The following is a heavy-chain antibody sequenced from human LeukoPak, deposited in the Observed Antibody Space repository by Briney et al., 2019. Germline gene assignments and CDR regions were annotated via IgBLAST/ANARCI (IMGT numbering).Heavy chain of an antibody. CDR2: INIDGSGA. CDR1: GFTFSTNW. V-gene: IGHV3-74*01. J-gene: IGHJ4*02. D-gene: IGHD3-22*01. Sequence: GGSLRLSCAASGFTFSTNWMHWVRQGPGKGLVWVSHINIDGSGASYADSVKGRFTISRDNAKNTLYLQMNSLRAEDTAVYFCAKWDYYDSSGYYPQPPFDYWGQGALVTVSS. CDR3: AKWDYYDSSGYYPQPPFDY.